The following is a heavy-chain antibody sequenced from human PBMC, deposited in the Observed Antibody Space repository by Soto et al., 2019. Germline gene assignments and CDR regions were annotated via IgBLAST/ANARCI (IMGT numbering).Heavy chain of an antibody. D-gene: IGHD6-13*01. V-gene: IGHV4-34*01. CDR1: GGSFSGYY. Sequence: SETLSLTCAVYGGSFSGYYWSWIRQPPGKGLEWIGEINHSGSTNYNPSLKSRVTISVDTSKNQFSLKLSSVTAADTAVYYCARGKSHSSSWYYWGQGTLVTVSS. CDR3: ARGKSHSSSWYY. CDR2: INHSGST. J-gene: IGHJ4*02.